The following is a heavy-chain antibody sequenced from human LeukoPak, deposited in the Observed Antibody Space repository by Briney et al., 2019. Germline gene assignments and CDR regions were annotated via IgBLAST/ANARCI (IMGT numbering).Heavy chain of an antibody. CDR3: AKDRLIWTGYHTWFDP. CDR2: ISASGTT. D-gene: IGHD3/OR15-3a*01. Sequence: PGGSLRLSCAASGVTFSSYAMSWVRQAPGKGLEWVSSISASGTTFYAESVKGRFTISRDNSKNTVHLEMNSLRAEDTAIYYCAKDRLIWTGYHTWFDPWGRGTLVTVSS. V-gene: IGHV3-23*01. CDR1: GVTFSSYA. J-gene: IGHJ5*02.